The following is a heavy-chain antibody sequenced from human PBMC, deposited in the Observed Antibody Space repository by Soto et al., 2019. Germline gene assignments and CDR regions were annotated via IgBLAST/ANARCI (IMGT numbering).Heavy chain of an antibody. CDR1: GVTFTSYA. V-gene: IGHV1-69*05. CDR2: IILIFGTA. CDR3: ASEPIAECCSTSCDIAAGWFDH. Sequence: SVKVSCKASGVTFTSYAVSWVRQAPGQGLEWMGGIILIFGTANYAQKFQGRVTITTDVSTSTAYMELSSLRSEDTAVYYCASEPIAECCSTSCDIAAGWFDHWGQGTLVTVSS. D-gene: IGHD2-2*02. J-gene: IGHJ5*02.